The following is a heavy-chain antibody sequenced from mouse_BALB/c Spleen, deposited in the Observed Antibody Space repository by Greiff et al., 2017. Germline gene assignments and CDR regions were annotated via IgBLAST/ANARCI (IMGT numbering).Heavy chain of an antibody. D-gene: IGHD1-1*01. CDR3: ARDKSAWDYFYVMDY. Sequence: VQLQQSGPGLVAPSQSLSITCTVSGFSLTGYGVNWVRQPPGKGLEWLGMIWGDGSTDYNSALKSRLSISKDNSKSQVFLKMNSLQTDDTARYYCARDKSAWDYFYVMDYWGQGTSVTVSS. CDR2: IWGDGST. V-gene: IGHV2-6-7*01. CDR1: GFSLTGYG. J-gene: IGHJ4*01.